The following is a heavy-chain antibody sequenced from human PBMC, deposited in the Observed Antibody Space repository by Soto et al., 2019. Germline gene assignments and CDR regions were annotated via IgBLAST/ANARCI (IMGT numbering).Heavy chain of an antibody. CDR1: GDSISSGGYY. CDR3: ARDQEVNYSDYGGSDYYYGMDV. Sequence: PSETLSLTCTVSGDSISSGGYYWTWIRQHPGKGLEWIGYIYYTGSAHYNPSLKSRVTISVDTSENQFSLTLSSVTAADTAVYYCARDQEVNYSDYGGSDYYYGMDVWGQGTPVTVSS. D-gene: IGHD4-17*01. CDR2: IYYTGSA. J-gene: IGHJ6*02. V-gene: IGHV4-31*03.